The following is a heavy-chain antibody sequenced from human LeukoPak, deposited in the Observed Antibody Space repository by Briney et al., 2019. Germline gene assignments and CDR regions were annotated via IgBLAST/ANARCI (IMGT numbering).Heavy chain of an antibody. CDR3: AKDQLRVGTSCYSCYYYYGMDV. Sequence: GGSLRLSCAASGFTVSSYGMHWVRQAPGKGLEWVAVISYDGSNKYYADSVKGRFTISRDNSKNTLYLQMNSLRAEDTAVYYCAKDQLRVGTSCYSCYYYYGMDVWGQGTTVTVSS. D-gene: IGHD2-2*01. J-gene: IGHJ6*02. CDR1: GFTVSSYG. CDR2: ISYDGSNK. V-gene: IGHV3-30*18.